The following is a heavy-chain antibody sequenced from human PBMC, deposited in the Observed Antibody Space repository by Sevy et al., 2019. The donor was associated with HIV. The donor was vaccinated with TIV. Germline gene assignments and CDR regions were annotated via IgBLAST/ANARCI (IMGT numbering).Heavy chain of an antibody. V-gene: IGHV4-59*01. J-gene: IGHJ3*02. CDR1: GGSISSYY. D-gene: IGHD1-26*01. Sequence: SETLSLTCTVSGGSISSYYWSWIRQPPGKGLEWIGYIYYSGSTNYNPSLKSRVTISVDTSKNQFSLKLSSVTAADTAVYYCARGGGRGATSYAAFDIWGQGTMVTVSS. CDR2: IYYSGST. CDR3: ARGGGRGATSYAAFDI.